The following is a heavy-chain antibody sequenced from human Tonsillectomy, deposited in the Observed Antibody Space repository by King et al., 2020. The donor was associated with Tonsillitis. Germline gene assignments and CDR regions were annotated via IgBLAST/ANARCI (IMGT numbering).Heavy chain of an antibody. J-gene: IGHJ6*03. D-gene: IGHD4-17*01. CDR1: GGTFSTYA. CDR2: IIPMFGSA. V-gene: IGHV1-69*12. Sequence: VQLVQSGAEVKKPGSSVKVSCKASGGTFSTYAISWVRQAPGQGLEWIGGIIPMFGSANYAQKFQGGVTITADGFTSTAYMELISLRSADTAVYYCASGRPNYGDPESYYYYLDVWGKGTTVTVSS. CDR3: ASGRPNYGDPESYYYYLDV.